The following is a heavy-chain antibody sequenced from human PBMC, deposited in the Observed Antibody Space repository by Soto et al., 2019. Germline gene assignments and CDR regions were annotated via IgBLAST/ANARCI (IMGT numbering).Heavy chain of an antibody. V-gene: IGHV1-2*04. CDR3: ARGSRIAVAGNPFSDY. CDR1: GYIFTGYY. D-gene: IGHD6-19*01. CDR2: INPNSGDT. J-gene: IGHJ4*02. Sequence: QVQLVQIGAEVKKPGASVKVSCKASGYIFTGYYMHWVRQAPGQGLEWMGWINPNSGDTNYAQKFNGWVTMTRDTSISTDYMELSRVTFDDTAVYYCARGSRIAVAGNPFSDYWGQGTLVTVSS.